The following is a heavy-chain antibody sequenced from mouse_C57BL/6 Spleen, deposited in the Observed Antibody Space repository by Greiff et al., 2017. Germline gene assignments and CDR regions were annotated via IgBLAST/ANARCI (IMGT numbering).Heavy chain of an antibody. CDR1: GYAFSSSW. CDR2: IYPGDGDT. Sequence: QVQLQQSGPELVKPGASVKISCKASGYAFSSSWMNWVKQRPGKGLEWIGRIYPGDGDTNYNGKFKGKATLTADKSSSTAYMQLSSLTSEDSAVYFCEAITTVVANDYWGQGTTLTVTS. D-gene: IGHD1-1*01. V-gene: IGHV1-82*01. CDR3: EAITTVVANDY. J-gene: IGHJ2*01.